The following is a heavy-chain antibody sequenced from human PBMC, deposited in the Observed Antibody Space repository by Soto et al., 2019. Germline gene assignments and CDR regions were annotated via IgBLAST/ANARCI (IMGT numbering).Heavy chain of an antibody. D-gene: IGHD3-10*01. CDR2: IYNSENT. Sequence: ALSLTCAVSGGSITSCGYSWHWIRQPAGKVLESIGYIYNSENTYYNPSLRSRVTISGDTSKNQVSLNLISVAAADTAVYYCARGWFGELVLDYWGQGILVT. CDR1: GGSITSCGYS. J-gene: IGHJ4*02. V-gene: IGHV4-30-2*01. CDR3: ARGWFGELVLDY.